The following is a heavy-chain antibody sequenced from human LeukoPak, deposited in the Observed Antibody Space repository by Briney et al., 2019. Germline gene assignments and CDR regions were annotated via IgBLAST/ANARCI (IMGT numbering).Heavy chain of an antibody. CDR1: GYTLTELS. CDR2: FDPEDGET. CDR3: ATAIVGATGTHYFDY. D-gene: IGHD1-26*01. V-gene: IGHV1-24*01. J-gene: IGHJ4*02. Sequence: RGASVKVSCKVSGYTLTELSMHWVRQAPGKGLEGMGGFDPEDGETIYAQKFQGRVTMTEDTSTDTAYMELSSLRSEDTAVYYCATAIVGATGTHYFDYWGQGTLVTVSS.